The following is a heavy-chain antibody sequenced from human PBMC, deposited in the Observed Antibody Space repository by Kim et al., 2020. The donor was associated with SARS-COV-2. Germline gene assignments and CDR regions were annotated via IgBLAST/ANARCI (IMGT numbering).Heavy chain of an antibody. CDR3: ARDNSGWPFDY. J-gene: IGHJ4*02. CDR2: N. D-gene: IGHD6-19*01. Sequence: NDYAVSVKSRITINPDTSKNQFSLQLNSVTPEDTAVYYCARDNSGWPFDYWGQGTLVTVSS. V-gene: IGHV6-1*01.